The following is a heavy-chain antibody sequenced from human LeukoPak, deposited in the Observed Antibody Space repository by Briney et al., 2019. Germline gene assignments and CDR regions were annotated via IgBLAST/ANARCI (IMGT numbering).Heavy chain of an antibody. CDR1: GFTFSSYA. CDR3: ANRAPS. CDR2: ISDSGGNT. Sequence: GGSMRPSWAAAGFTFSSYAMGWVRLAPRKLLEWVSAISDSGGNTYYADSVKGRFTSPRDKSKSTLYLQMHSLRAEDTAIYFGANRAPSWGQGTLGTVSS. V-gene: IGHV3-23*01. J-gene: IGHJ5*02.